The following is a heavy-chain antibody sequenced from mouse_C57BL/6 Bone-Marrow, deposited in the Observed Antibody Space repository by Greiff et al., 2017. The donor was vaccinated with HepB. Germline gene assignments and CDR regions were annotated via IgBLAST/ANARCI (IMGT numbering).Heavy chain of an antibody. J-gene: IGHJ1*03. CDR1: GYTFTSYW. D-gene: IGHD1-1*01. CDR2: IHPNSGST. V-gene: IGHV1-64*01. Sequence: QVQLQQPGAELVKPGASVKLSCKASGYTFTSYWMHWVKQRPGQGLEWIGMIHPNSGSTNYNEKFKSKATLTVDKSSSTAYMQLSSLTSEDSAVYYCARRAVVPYWYFDVWGTGTTVTFSS. CDR3: ARRAVVPYWYFDV.